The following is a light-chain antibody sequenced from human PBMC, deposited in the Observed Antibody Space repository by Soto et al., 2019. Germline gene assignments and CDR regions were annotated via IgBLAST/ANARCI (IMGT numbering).Light chain of an antibody. CDR2: RNN. V-gene: IGLV1-44*01. CDR3: AAWDDSLNGWV. J-gene: IGLJ3*02. Sequence: QSVLTQAPSASGTPGQRVTNSCSGSSSNIGNNGVNWYQQLPGTAPKLLIYRNNQRPSGVPDRFSGSKSGTSASLAISGLQSEGEADYYCAAWDDSLNGWVFGGGTKLTVL. CDR1: SSNIGNNG.